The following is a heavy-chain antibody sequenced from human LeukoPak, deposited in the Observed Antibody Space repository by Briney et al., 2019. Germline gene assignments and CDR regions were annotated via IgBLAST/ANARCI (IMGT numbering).Heavy chain of an antibody. CDR2: IIPIFGTA. J-gene: IGHJ4*02. V-gene: IGHV1-69*13. CDR3: ARDAGAYNWNGYYLDY. D-gene: IGHD1-20*01. CDR1: GGTFSSYA. Sequence: SVKVSCKASGGTFSSYAISWVRQAPGQGLEWMGGIIPIFGTANYAQKFQGRVTITADESTSTAYMELSSLRSEDTAVYYCARDAGAYNWNGYYLDYWGQGTLVTVSS.